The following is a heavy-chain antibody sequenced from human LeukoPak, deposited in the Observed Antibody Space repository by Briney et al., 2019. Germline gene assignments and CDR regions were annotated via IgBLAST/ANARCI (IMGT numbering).Heavy chain of an antibody. CDR2: IIPIFGTA. CDR3: ARGDGYNGPLFDY. J-gene: IGHJ4*02. V-gene: IGHV1-69*05. D-gene: IGHD5-24*01. CDR1: GGTFSSYA. Sequence: GASVKVSCKASGGTFSSYAISWVRQAPGQGLEWMGGIIPIFGTANYAQKFQGRVTITTDESTSTAYMELSSLRSEDTAVYYCARGDGYNGPLFDYWGQGTLVTVSS.